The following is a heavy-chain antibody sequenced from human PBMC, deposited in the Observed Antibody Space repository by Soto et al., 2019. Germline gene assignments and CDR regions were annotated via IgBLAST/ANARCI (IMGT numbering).Heavy chain of an antibody. CDR3: ARRAPDGNGHHYFDN. CDR2: IYYSGTT. V-gene: IGHV4-39*01. D-gene: IGHD2-8*01. Sequence: QLQLQESGPELVQPSETLALTCTVSGGSIRLINHYWDWIRQSPGKGLEWIGTIYYSGTTVYNPSLQSRVTMSVDTSKSQFSLKMTSVNAADTAVYICARRAPDGNGHHYFDNWGRGALVTVSS. J-gene: IGHJ4*02. CDR1: GGSIRLINHY.